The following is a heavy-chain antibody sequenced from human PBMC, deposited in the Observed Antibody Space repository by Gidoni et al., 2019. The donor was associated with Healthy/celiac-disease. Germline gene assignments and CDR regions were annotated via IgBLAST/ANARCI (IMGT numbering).Heavy chain of an antibody. D-gene: IGHD3-10*01. CDR3: ARDRLFGFDY. CDR1: GFTFSSYW. CDR2: SNSDGSST. Sequence: EVPLVESGGGLVQPGGSVKLTCAAFGFTFSSYWMHCVRQAPRKGLVWVSRSNSDGSSTSYADSVKGRFTISRHNAKNTLYLQVNSRRAEDTAVYYCARDRLFGFDYWGQGTLVTVSS. V-gene: IGHV3-74*01. J-gene: IGHJ4*02.